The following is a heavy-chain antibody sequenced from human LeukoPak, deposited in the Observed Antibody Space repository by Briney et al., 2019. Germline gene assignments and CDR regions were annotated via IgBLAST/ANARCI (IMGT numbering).Heavy chain of an antibody. CDR2: IYSGGST. CDR3: ARDRCECWGPFCSSTNCYQDV. V-gene: IGHV3-66*02. Sequence: GGSLRLSCAASGFTVSSNYMSWVRQAPGKGLEWVSVIYSGGSTYYADSVKGRFTISRDNSKNTLYLQMNSLRAEDTAVYYCARDRCECWGPFCSSTNCYQDVWGKGTTVTVSS. J-gene: IGHJ6*04. CDR1: GFTVSSNY. D-gene: IGHD2-2*01.